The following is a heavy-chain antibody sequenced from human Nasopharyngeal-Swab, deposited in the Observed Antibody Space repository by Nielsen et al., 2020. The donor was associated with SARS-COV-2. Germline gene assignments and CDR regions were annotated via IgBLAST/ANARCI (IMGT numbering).Heavy chain of an antibody. CDR2: ISASGATI. J-gene: IGHJ4*02. CDR1: GFTFDNYE. CDR3: ARGNGPFDY. V-gene: IGHV3-48*03. Sequence: GESLKISCATSGFTFDNYEMNWVRQAPGKGLEWVSYISASGATIHYADSVRGRFTISRDNAKQSLYLQMDSLRAEDTAVFYCARGNGPFDYWGQGTLVTVSS. D-gene: IGHD4-11*01.